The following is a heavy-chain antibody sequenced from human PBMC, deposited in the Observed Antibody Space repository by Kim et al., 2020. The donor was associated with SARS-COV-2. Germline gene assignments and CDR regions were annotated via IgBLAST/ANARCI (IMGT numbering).Heavy chain of an antibody. CDR2: ISYDGSNK. CDR1: GFTFSSYA. V-gene: IGHV3-30-3*01. Sequence: GGSLRLSCAASGFTFSSYAMHWVRQAPGKGLEWVAVISYDGSNKYYADSVKGRFTISRDNSKNTLYLQMNSLRAEDTAVYYCARDSLPYYYDSSGYVGEYFQHWGQGTLVTVSS. J-gene: IGHJ1*01. D-gene: IGHD3-22*01. CDR3: ARDSLPYYYDSSGYVGEYFQH.